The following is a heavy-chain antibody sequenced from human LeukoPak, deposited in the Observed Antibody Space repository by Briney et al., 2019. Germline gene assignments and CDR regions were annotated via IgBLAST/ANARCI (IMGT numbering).Heavy chain of an antibody. V-gene: IGHV4-59*01. Sequence: KPSETLSLTCTVSGGSISSYYRSWIRQPPGKGLGWIGYIYYSGSTNYNPSLKSRVTISVDTSKNQFSLKLSSVTAADTAVYYCARDRGSSGWYGDVFDIWGQGTMVTVSS. D-gene: IGHD6-19*01. J-gene: IGHJ3*02. CDR3: ARDRGSSGWYGDVFDI. CDR1: GGSISSYY. CDR2: IYYSGST.